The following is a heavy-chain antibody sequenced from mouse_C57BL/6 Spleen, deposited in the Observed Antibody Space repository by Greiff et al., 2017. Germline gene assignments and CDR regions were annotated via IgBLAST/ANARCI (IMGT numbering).Heavy chain of an antibody. V-gene: IGHV1-64*01. Sequence: QVQLQQPGAELVKPGASVKLSCKASGYTFTSYWMHWVKQRPGQGLEWIGMIHPNSGSTNYNEKFKSKATLTVDKSSSTAYMQLSSRTSEDSAVYYCARSPYYDYDGYAMDYWGQGTSVTVSS. J-gene: IGHJ4*01. CDR1: GYTFTSYW. CDR3: ARSPYYDYDGYAMDY. D-gene: IGHD2-4*01. CDR2: IHPNSGST.